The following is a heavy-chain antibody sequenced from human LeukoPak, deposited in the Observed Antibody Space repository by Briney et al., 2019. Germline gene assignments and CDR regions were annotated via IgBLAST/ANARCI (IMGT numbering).Heavy chain of an antibody. J-gene: IGHJ5*02. D-gene: IGHD6-19*01. V-gene: IGHV4-34*01. CDR2: IIHSGGT. CDR1: GGSFNGYS. CDR3: ARGPLAFRRVAGIFP. Sequence: SETLSLTCAVSGGSFNGYSYTWIRQPPGKGLEWIGEIIHSGGTSYNPSLKSRLTISVDTSRKQFSLKLTSVTAADTALYFCARGPLAFRRVAGIFPWGQGTLVTVSS.